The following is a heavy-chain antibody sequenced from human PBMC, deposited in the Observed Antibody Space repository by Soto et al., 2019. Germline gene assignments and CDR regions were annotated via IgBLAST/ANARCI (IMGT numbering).Heavy chain of an antibody. CDR2: IIPIFGTA. J-gene: IGHJ3*02. Sequence: GASVKVSCKASRGTFSSYAISWVRQAPGQGLEWMGGIIPIFGTANYAQKFQGRVTITADESTSTAYMELSSLRSGDTAVYYCARGPESTRGGDPVSLDEVFDIWGKGTMVTVSS. CDR3: ARGPESTRGGDPVSLDEVFDI. D-gene: IGHD3-10*01. CDR1: RGTFSSYA. V-gene: IGHV1-69*13.